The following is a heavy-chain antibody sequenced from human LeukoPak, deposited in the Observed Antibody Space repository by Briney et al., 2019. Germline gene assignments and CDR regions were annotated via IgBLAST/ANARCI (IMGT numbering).Heavy chain of an antibody. CDR3: APRGGANWGSGYFDY. J-gene: IGHJ4*02. Sequence: SETLSLTCAVYGGSFSGYYWGWIRQPPGKGLEWIGEINHSGSTNYNPSLKSRVTISVDTSKNQFSLKLSSVTAADTAVYYCAPRGGANWGSGYFDYWGQGTLVTVSS. V-gene: IGHV4-34*01. D-gene: IGHD7-27*01. CDR1: GGSFSGYY. CDR2: INHSGST.